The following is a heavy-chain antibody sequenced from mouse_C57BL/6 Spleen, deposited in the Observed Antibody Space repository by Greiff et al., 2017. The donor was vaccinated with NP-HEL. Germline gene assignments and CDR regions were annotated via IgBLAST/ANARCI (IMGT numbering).Heavy chain of an antibody. D-gene: IGHD1-1*01. Sequence: EVKVEESGGGLVKPGGSLKLSCAASGFTFSSYAMSWVRQTPEKRLEWVATISDGGSYTYYPDNVKGRFTISRDNAKNNLYLQMSHLKSEDTAMYYCASLYGRGAWFAYWGQGTLVTVSA. J-gene: IGHJ3*01. CDR2: ISDGGSYT. CDR3: ASLYGRGAWFAY. CDR1: GFTFSSYA. V-gene: IGHV5-4*03.